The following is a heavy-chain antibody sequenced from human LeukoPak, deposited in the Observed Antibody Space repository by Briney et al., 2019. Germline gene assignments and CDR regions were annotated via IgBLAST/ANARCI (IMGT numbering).Heavy chain of an antibody. CDR3: ARDRGYSSNYDFDY. J-gene: IGHJ4*02. V-gene: IGHV1-3*01. D-gene: IGHD6-13*01. CDR1: GYTFTSYA. CDR2: INAGNGNT. Sequence: ASVKVSCKASGYTFTSYAMHWVRQAPGQRLEWMGWINAGNGNTKYSQKFQGRVTITRDTSASTAYVELSSLRSEDTAVYYCARDRGYSSNYDFDYWGQGTLVTVSS.